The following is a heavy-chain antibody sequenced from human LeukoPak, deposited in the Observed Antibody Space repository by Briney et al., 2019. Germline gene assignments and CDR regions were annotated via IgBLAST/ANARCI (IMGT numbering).Heavy chain of an antibody. Sequence: GESLKISCAASGFTFSDYYMSWIRQAPGKGLEWVAVIRYDGSSQSYADSVKGRFSISRDNSKNMVYLQMNSLRPEDTAVYYCARDGKGFGELVYGGQGTLVTVSS. J-gene: IGHJ4*02. D-gene: IGHD3-10*01. CDR3: ARDGKGFGELVY. CDR1: GFTFSDYY. V-gene: IGHV3-33*08. CDR2: IRYDGSSQ.